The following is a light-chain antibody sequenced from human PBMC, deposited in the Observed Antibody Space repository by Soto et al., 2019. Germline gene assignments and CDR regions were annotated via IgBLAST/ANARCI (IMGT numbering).Light chain of an antibody. V-gene: IGKV1-5*03. J-gene: IGKJ1*01. Sequence: DIKMTQSPSTLSASPGDRVIITCRASQSINKWLAWYQQRPGEAPKLLIYQASHLPSGGPSRFSGSGSETECALTISSLQPADFATYYCQHDSHYPWTFGQGTKVEIK. CDR3: QHDSHYPWT. CDR1: QSINKW. CDR2: QAS.